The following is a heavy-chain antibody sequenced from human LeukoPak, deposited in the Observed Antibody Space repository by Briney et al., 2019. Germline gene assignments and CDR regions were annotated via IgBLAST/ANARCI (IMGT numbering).Heavy chain of an antibody. V-gene: IGHV3-11*06. D-gene: IGHD6-6*01. J-gene: IGHJ4*02. CDR1: GFTFSDCY. Sequence: GGSLRLSCAASGFTFSDCYMSWIRQAPGKGLEWVSYISSSSTYTNYADSVKGRFTISRDNAKNSLYLQMNSLRAEDTAVYYCAKRQLGHIDYWGQGTLVTVSS. CDR2: ISSSSTYT. CDR3: AKRQLGHIDY.